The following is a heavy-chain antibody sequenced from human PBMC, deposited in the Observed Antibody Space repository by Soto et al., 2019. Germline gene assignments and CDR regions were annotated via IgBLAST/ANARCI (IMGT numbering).Heavy chain of an antibody. J-gene: IGHJ6*02. CDR1: GFTFSSYA. CDR2: ISGSGGST. V-gene: IGHV3-23*01. CDR3: AKYLISEGQYYYYGMDV. Sequence: EVQLLESGGGLVQPGGSLRLSCAASGFTFSSYAMSWVRQAPGKGLEWVSAISGSGGSTYYADSVKGRFTISRDNSKNTLYLQMNSLRAEDTAVYYCAKYLISEGQYYYYGMDVWGQGTTVTVSS.